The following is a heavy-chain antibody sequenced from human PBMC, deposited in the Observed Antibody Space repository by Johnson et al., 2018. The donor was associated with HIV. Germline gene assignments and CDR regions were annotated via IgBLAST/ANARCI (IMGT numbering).Heavy chain of an antibody. J-gene: IGHJ3*01. Sequence: VQLVESGGGLAKPAWSPRLSCAASGFTVNSNYMSWVRQAPGKGLEWVLVVYSGGSTGYADSVTGRFTISRDNSKNTLYLQMNSLRAEDTAVYFCARCCRDGYTCDAFDVWGQGTMVTVSS. CDR2: VYSGGST. V-gene: IGHV3-66*01. CDR3: ARCCRDGYTCDAFDV. CDR1: GFTVNSNY. D-gene: IGHD5-24*01.